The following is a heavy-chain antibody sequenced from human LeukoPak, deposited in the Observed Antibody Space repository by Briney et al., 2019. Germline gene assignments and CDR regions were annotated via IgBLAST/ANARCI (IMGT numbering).Heavy chain of an antibody. CDR2: IYIGGGT. V-gene: IGHV3-53*01. D-gene: IGHD3-10*01. Sequence: PGGSLRLSCAASGFTVSSNYLSWVRQAPGKGLEWVSVIYIGGGTYYPDSVRGRFTISRDNSKNTVYLQMNSLRAEDTAVYYCARDGVVRGVISHFDYWGQGTLVTVSS. CDR3: ARDGVVRGVISHFDY. J-gene: IGHJ4*02. CDR1: GFTVSSNY.